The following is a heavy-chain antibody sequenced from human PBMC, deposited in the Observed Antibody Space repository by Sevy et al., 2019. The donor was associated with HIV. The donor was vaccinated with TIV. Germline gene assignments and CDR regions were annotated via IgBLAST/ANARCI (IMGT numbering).Heavy chain of an antibody. CDR2: FDPEDGET. CDR3: ATVGLGYYSGASYYQGDWFDP. Sequence: ASVKVSCKVSGYTLSELSMHWVRQAPGKWLEWMGSFDPEDGETIYAQPLQGRVTMTEDTSTDTAYMELSSLTSEDTAIYYCATVGLGYYSGASYYQGDWFDPWGQGTLVTVSS. V-gene: IGHV1-24*01. CDR1: GYTLSELS. D-gene: IGHD2-15*01. J-gene: IGHJ5*02.